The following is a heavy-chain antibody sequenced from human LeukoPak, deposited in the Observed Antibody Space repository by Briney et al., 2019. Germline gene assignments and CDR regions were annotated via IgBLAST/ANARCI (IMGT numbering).Heavy chain of an antibody. CDR3: ARDYSSGWYRFDY. Sequence: SETLSLTCTVTGGSISSYYWSWIRQPPGKGLEWIGYIYYTGSTNYNPSLKSRVTISVDTSKNQFSLKLSSVTAADTAVYYCARDYSSGWYRFDYWGQGTLVTVSS. CDR1: GGSISSYY. CDR2: IYYTGST. D-gene: IGHD6-19*01. J-gene: IGHJ4*02. V-gene: IGHV4-59*01.